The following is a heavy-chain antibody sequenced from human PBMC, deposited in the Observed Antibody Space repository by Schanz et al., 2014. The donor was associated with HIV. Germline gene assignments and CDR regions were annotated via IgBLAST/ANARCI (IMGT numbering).Heavy chain of an antibody. D-gene: IGHD3-9*01. CDR3: AKGSADWQPEY. J-gene: IGHJ4*02. Sequence: QVQLVESGGGLVKPGGSLRLSCAASGFTFNDYYMTWIRQAPGKGLEWVSVITGSASSTYYADSVKGRFTISRDNSKNTLFLQMNSLRVEDTAIYFCAKGSADWQPEYWGQGTLVTVSS. CDR2: ITGSASST. CDR1: GFTFNDYY. V-gene: IGHV3-11*01.